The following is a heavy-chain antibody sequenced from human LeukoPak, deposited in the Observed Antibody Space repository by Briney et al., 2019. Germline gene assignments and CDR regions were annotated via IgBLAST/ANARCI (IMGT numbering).Heavy chain of an antibody. Sequence: ASVKVSCKASGYTFTSYGISWVRQAPGQGLEWMGRISAYSGDTNYAQKLQGRVTMTTDTSTSTAYMELRSLRSDDTAVYYCATDNGYYFDYWGQGTLVTVSS. CDR2: ISAYSGDT. D-gene: IGHD6-25*01. CDR3: ATDNGYYFDY. J-gene: IGHJ4*02. V-gene: IGHV1-18*01. CDR1: GYTFTSYG.